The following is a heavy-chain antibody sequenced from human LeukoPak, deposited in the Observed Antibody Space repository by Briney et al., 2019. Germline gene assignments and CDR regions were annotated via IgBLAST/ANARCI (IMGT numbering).Heavy chain of an antibody. CDR1: GYTFTGYY. D-gene: IGHD3-16*02. J-gene: IGHJ4*02. Sequence: ASVKVSCKAFGYTFTGYYIHWVRQAPGQGLEWMGWINPNSGDTNYAQKFQGRVTMTRDTSISTAYMELSRLRSDDTAVYYCATIYHLGELSHQDWGQGTLVTVSS. CDR2: INPNSGDT. V-gene: IGHV1-2*02. CDR3: ATIYHLGELSHQD.